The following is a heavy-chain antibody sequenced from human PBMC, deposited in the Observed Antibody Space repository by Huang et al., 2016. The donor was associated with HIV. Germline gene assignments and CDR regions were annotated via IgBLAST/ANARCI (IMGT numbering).Heavy chain of an antibody. D-gene: IGHD1-7*01. J-gene: IGHJ6*02. CDR2: IKQDEIEK. CDR1: TFRFGVYW. V-gene: IGHV3-7*01. Sequence: VESGGRLVQPGGSIRLSCVGSTFRFGVYWMSWVRQSPGKGLEWVANIKQDEIEKYYVDSVKGRFNISRDNAKKVLFLEMNNVRVEDTATYYCATKTAAMDIWGQGTTVTVS. CDR3: ATKTAAMDI.